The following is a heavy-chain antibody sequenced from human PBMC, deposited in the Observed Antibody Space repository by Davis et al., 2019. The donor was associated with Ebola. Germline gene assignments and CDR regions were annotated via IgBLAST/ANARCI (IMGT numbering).Heavy chain of an antibody. CDR2: ISVYNGNT. J-gene: IGHJ4*02. CDR3: ARWRRIRLGELSFYRAFDS. CDR1: SYAFGSYG. V-gene: IGHV1-18*01. Sequence: AASVKVSCKASSYAFGSYGINWVRQAPGQGLEWMGWISVYNGNTNYAQKYQGRVTMTTDTSTSTAYMELRSLRSDDTAVYYCARWRRIRLGELSFYRAFDSWGQGTLVTVSS. D-gene: IGHD3-16*02.